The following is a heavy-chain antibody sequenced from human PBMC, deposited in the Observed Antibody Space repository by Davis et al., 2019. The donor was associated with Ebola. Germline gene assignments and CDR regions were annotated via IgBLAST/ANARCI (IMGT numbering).Heavy chain of an antibody. J-gene: IGHJ4*02. D-gene: IGHD2-21*02. CDR2: IYWDDDE. CDR3: ARMRDPRGGDLYYFDH. Sequence: SGPTLVKPTQTLTLTCTFSGFSLSTSGVGLAWIRQSPGKALEWLALIYWDDDERYSPSLKSRLAITKDTSKNQVVLTMTNMDPVDTATYYCARMRDPRGGDLYYFDHWGQGTLVTVSS. V-gene: IGHV2-5*02. CDR1: GFSLSTSGVG.